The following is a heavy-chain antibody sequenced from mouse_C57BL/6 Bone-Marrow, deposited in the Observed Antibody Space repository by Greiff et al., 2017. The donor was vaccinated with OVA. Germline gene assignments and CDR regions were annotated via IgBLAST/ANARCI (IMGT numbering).Heavy chain of an antibody. CDR1: GYTFTSYG. Sequence: VHLVESGAELARPGASVKLSCKASGYTFTSYGISWVKQRTGQGLEWIGEIYPRSGNTYYNEKFKGKATLTADKSSSTAYMELRSLTSEDSAVYFCARPHYYGSSYGRYFDVWGTGTTVTVSS. J-gene: IGHJ1*03. CDR3: ARPHYYGSSYGRYFDV. V-gene: IGHV1-81*01. CDR2: IYPRSGNT. D-gene: IGHD1-1*01.